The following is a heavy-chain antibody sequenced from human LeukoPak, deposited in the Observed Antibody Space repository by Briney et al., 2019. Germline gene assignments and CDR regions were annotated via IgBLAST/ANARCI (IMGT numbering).Heavy chain of an antibody. J-gene: IGHJ4*02. CDR1: GYTFISYG. D-gene: IGHD5-18*01. Sequence: ASVKVSCKASGYTFISYGISWERQAPGQGLEWMGWISAYKGNTNYAQMLQGRVTMTTDTSTSTAYMELRSLRSDDTAVYYCARGATAMASNDYWGQGTLVTVSS. CDR2: ISAYKGNT. V-gene: IGHV1-18*01. CDR3: ARGATAMASNDY.